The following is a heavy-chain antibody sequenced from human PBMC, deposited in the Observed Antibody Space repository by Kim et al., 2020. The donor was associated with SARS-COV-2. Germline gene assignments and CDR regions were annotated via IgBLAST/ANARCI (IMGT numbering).Heavy chain of an antibody. Sequence: LVKVSCKASGGTFSSYAISWVRQAPGQGLEWMGRIIPILGIANYAQKFQGRVTITADKSTSTAYMELSSLRSEDTVVYYCARTRVTMVRGVSYFDYWGQ. J-gene: IGHJ4*02. D-gene: IGHD3-10*01. CDR2: IIPILGIA. V-gene: IGHV1-69*04. CDR1: GGTFSSYA. CDR3: ARTRVTMVRGVSYFDY.